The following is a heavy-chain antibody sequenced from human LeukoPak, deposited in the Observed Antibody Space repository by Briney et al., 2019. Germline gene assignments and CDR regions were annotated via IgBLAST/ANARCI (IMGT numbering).Heavy chain of an antibody. CDR3: ASRRADSGSYGY. V-gene: IGHV4-59*01. CDR2: IYYSGST. J-gene: IGHJ4*02. CDR1: GGSISSYY. D-gene: IGHD1-26*01. Sequence: SETLSLTCTVSGGSISSYYWSWIRQPPGKGLEWIGYIYYSGSTNYNPSLKSRVTISVDTSKNQFSLKLSSVTAADTAVYYCASRRADSGSYGYWGQGTLVTVSS.